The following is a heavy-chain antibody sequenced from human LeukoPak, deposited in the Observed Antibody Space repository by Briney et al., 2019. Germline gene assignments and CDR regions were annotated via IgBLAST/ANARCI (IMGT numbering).Heavy chain of an antibody. CDR2: MNPSTGDT. CDR3: TRGSLSGSSRDY. Sequence: ASVRVSCKASRYTLNGYDINWVRPAIGQGLEWMGWMNPSTGDTGYAQKFQGRVTMTRNTSVDTAFMELSGLGSEDTAVYYCTRGSLSGSSRDYWGQGTLVTVSS. CDR1: RYTLNGYD. J-gene: IGHJ4*02. V-gene: IGHV1-8*01. D-gene: IGHD1-26*01.